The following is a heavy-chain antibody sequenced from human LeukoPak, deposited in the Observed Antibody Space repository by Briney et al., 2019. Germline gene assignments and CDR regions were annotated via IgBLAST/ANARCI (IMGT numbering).Heavy chain of an antibody. CDR1: GGSISSYY. J-gene: IGHJ4*02. CDR2: IYYSGGT. D-gene: IGHD3-22*01. CDR3: ARVTGYMIEDYFDY. V-gene: IGHV4-59*01. Sequence: PSETLSLTCTVSGGSISSYYWSWIQQPPGKGLEWIGYIYYSGGTNYKPSLTSRGTISVETSKNQFSLKLRSVTAADTAVYYCARVTGYMIEDYFDYWGQGTLVTVSS.